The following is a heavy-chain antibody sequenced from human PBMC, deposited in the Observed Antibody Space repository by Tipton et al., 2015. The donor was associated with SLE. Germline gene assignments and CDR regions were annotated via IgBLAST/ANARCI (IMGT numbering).Heavy chain of an antibody. D-gene: IGHD5-12*01. Sequence: SLRLSCAASGFTFSSYAMSWVRQAPGKGLEWVSAISGSGGSTYYADSVKGRFAISRDNSKNTLYLQMNSLRADDTAVYYCAKAITGCYFDPWGQSTLFTVSS. V-gene: IGHV3-23*01. CDR2: ISGSGGST. J-gene: IGHJ4*02. CDR1: GFTFSSYA. CDR3: AKAITGCYFDP.